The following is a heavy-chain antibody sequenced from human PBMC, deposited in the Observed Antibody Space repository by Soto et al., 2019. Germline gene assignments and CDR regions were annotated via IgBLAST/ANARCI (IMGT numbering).Heavy chain of an antibody. CDR3: ASHDGGYDFWSGYPF. V-gene: IGHV4-30-4*01. CDR2: INYSGST. J-gene: IGHJ4*01. D-gene: IGHD3-3*01. CDR1: GGSISSGDYY. Sequence: SETLSLTCTVSGGSISSGDYYWSWIRQPPGKGLEWIGYINYSGSTYYNPSLKSRVTISVDTSKIQFSLKVRSVTAADTAVYYCASHDGGYDFWSGYPFWGQGTLVTVSS.